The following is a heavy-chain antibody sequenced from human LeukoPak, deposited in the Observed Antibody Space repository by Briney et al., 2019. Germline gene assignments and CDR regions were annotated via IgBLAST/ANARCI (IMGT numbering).Heavy chain of an antibody. D-gene: IGHD2-15*01. CDR3: AKGPGSGAYYYYYYMDV. CDR1: GFTFSSYA. J-gene: IGHJ6*03. CDR2: ISGSGGST. V-gene: IGHV3-23*01. Sequence: GGSLRLSCAASGFTFSSYAMSWVRQAPGKGVEWVSSISGSGGSTYYADSVKGRFTISRDNSKSTLYLQMNSLRAEDTAVYYCAKGPGSGAYYYYYYMDVWGKGTTVTVSS.